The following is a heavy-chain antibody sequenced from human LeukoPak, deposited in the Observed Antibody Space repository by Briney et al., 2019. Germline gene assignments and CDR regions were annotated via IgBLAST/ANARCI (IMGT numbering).Heavy chain of an antibody. CDR1: GFTFDDYD. J-gene: IGHJ3*02. Sequence: GGSLRLSCAVSGFTFDDYDMNWVRHAPGKGLEWVSSISCSSSYMYYADSVQGRFTNSRDNAQNSLYLQMNSLRAEDTAVYYRARDQTRLGAFDIWGQGTMATVSS. V-gene: IGHV3-21*01. CDR2: ISCSSSYM. CDR3: ARDQTRLGAFDI.